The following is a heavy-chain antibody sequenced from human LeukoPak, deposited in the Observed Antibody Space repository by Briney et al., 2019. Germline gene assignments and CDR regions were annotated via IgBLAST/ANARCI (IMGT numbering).Heavy chain of an antibody. CDR3: ARYSGYSSSWYYFDY. D-gene: IGHD6-13*01. Sequence: SQTLSLTCAFSGDSFSSNSAAWNWIRQSPSRGLEWLGRTYYRSKVYNDYAVSVKGRITINPDTSKNQFSLQLNSVTPEDTAVYYCARYSGYSSSWYYFDYWGQGTLVTVSS. CDR1: GDSFSSNSAA. CDR2: TYYRSKVYN. V-gene: IGHV6-1*01. J-gene: IGHJ4*02.